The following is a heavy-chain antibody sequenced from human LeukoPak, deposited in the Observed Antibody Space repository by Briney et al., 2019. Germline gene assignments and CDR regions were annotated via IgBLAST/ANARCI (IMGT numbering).Heavy chain of an antibody. V-gene: IGHV3-23*01. Sequence: QPGGSLTLSCAVSAFTFSSYTMSWARQAPGKGLEWVSAISNSGGSTYYADSVKGRFTISRDNSKNTLYLQMNSLRAEDTAVYYCAKDGYVSWAYQLSHFDYWGQGTLVTVSS. J-gene: IGHJ4*02. D-gene: IGHD2-2*03. CDR3: AKDGYVSWAYQLSHFDY. CDR2: ISNSGGST. CDR1: AFTFSSYT.